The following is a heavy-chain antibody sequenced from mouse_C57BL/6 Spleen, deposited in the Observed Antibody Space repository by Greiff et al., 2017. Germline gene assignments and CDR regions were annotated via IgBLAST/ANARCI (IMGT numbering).Heavy chain of an antibody. CDR2: IDPSDSET. J-gene: IGHJ2*01. CDR1: GYTFTSYW. CDR3: AREGDYYGSSYFDY. V-gene: IGHV1-52*01. D-gene: IGHD1-1*01. Sequence: VQLQQPGAELVRPGSSVKLSCKASGYTFTSYWMHWVKQRPIQGLEWIGNIDPSDSETHYNQKFKDKATLTVDKSSSTAYMQLSSLTSEDSAVYYCAREGDYYGSSYFDYWGQGTTLTVSS.